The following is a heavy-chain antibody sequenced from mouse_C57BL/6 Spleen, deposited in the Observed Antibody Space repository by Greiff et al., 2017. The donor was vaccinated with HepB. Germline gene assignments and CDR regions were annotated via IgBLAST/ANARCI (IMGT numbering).Heavy chain of an antibody. V-gene: IGHV1-53*01. J-gene: IGHJ2*01. D-gene: IGHD2-5*01. Sequence: VQLQQPGTELVKPGASVKLSCKASGYTFTSYWMHWVKQRPGQGLEWIGNINPSNGGTNYNEKFKSKATLTVAKSSSTAYMQLSSLTSEDSAVYYCARSAYYSNYVEYFDYWGQGTTLTVSS. CDR3: ARSAYYSNYVEYFDY. CDR1: GYTFTSYW. CDR2: INPSNGGT.